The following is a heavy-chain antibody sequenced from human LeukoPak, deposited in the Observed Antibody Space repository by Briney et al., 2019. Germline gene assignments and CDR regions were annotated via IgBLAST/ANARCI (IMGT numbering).Heavy chain of an antibody. CDR2: IYYSGST. D-gene: IGHD5-18*01. V-gene: IGHV4-59*12. J-gene: IGHJ4*02. CDR3: ARDRNSYGLIDY. Sequence: SETLSLTCTVSGGSISSYYWSWIRQPPGKGLEWIGYIYYSGSTNYNPSLKSRVTISVDTSKNQFSLKLSSVTAADTAVYYCARDRNSYGLIDYWGQGTRVTVSS. CDR1: GGSISSYY.